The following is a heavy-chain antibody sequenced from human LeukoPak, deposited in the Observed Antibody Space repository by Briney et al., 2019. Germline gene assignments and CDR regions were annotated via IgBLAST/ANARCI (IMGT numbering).Heavy chain of an antibody. CDR1: GFTFSSYW. Sequence: GGSLRLSCAASGFTFSSYWMSWVRQAPGKGLEWVAHIKQDGSEKYYVDSVKGRFTISRDNAKNSLYLQMNSLRAEDTAVYYCARLMVYAIRRYYYYGMDVWGQGTTVTVSS. CDR3: ARLMVYAIRRYYYYGMDV. D-gene: IGHD2-8*01. J-gene: IGHJ6*02. CDR2: IKQDGSEK. V-gene: IGHV3-7*01.